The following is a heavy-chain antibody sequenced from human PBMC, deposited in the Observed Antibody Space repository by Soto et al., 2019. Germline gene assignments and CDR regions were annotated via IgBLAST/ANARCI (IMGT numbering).Heavy chain of an antibody. CDR2: ISNTARTI. V-gene: IGHV3-48*02. Sequence: EVQVVESGGGLIQPGGSLRLSCAGSGFDFSNYNMDWVRQAPGKGLEWISYISNTARTIFYADSVKGRFTISRDNARNSLFLQMNSLRDEHTAVYYCARDGSRGYDMDVWGQGTTVTVSS. D-gene: IGHD1-1*01. J-gene: IGHJ6*02. CDR3: ARDGSRGYDMDV. CDR1: GFDFSNYN.